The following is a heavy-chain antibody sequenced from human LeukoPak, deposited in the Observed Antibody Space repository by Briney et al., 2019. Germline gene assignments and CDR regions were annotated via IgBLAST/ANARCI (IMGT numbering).Heavy chain of an antibody. CDR3: ARRNIAAAGIPPYYYYMDV. CDR1: GFTFDDYG. V-gene: IGHV3-20*04. J-gene: IGHJ6*03. D-gene: IGHD6-13*01. CDR2: INWNGGST. Sequence: PGGSLRLSCAASGFTFDDYGMSWVRQAPGKGLEWVSGINWNGGSTGYADSVKGRFPISRDNAKNSLYLQMNSLRAEDTALYYCARRNIAAAGIPPYYYYMDVWGKGTTVTVSS.